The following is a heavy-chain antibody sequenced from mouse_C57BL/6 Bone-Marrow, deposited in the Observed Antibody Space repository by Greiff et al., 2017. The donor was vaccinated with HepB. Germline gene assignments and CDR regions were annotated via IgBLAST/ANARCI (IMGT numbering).Heavy chain of an antibody. CDR1: GFTFTDYY. CDR3: ARWDWDDY. D-gene: IGHD4-1*01. CDR2: IRNKANAYTT. V-gene: IGHV7-3*01. J-gene: IGHJ2*01. Sequence: EVKLMESGGGLVQPGGSLSLSCAASGFTFTDYYMSWVRQPPGKALEWLGFIRNKANAYTTEYSASVKGRFTISRDKSQSILYLQMNALRAEDRATYYCARWDWDDYWGQGTTLTVAS.